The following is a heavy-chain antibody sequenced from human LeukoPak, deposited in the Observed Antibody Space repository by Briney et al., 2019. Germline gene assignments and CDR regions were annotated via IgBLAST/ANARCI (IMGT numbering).Heavy chain of an antibody. CDR3: ARDGNSDYDILTGYYRAGAFDI. V-gene: IGHV3-48*04. CDR2: ISSSSSTI. J-gene: IGHJ3*02. Sequence: GGSLRLSCAASGFTFSSYSMNWVRQAPGKGLEGVSYISSSSSTIYYADSVKGRFTISRDNAKNSLYLQMTSLRAEDTAVYYCARDGNSDYDILTGYYRAGAFDIWGQGTMVTVSS. CDR1: GFTFSSYS. D-gene: IGHD3-9*01.